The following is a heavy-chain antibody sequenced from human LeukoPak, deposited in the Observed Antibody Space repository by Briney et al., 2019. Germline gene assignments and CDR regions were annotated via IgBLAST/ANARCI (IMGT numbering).Heavy chain of an antibody. D-gene: IGHD6-13*01. J-gene: IGHJ6*02. CDR3: ARTDSSSWYVYYYGMDV. CDR1: GYTFTSYG. Sequence: GASVKVSCKATGYTFTSYGISWVRQAPGQGLEWMGWTSAYNGNTNYAQKLQGRVTMTTDTSTSTAYMELRSLRSDDTAVYYCARTDSSSWYVYYYGMDVWGQGTTVTVSS. V-gene: IGHV1-18*01. CDR2: TSAYNGNT.